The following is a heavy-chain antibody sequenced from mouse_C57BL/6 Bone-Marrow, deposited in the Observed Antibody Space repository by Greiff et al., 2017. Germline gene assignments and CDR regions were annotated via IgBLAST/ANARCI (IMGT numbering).Heavy chain of an antibody. CDR2: SRNKANDYTT. CDR1: GFTFSDFY. CDR3: AREYDYDDAMDY. J-gene: IGHJ4*01. V-gene: IGHV7-1*01. D-gene: IGHD2-4*01. Sequence: EVQVVESGGGLVQSGRSLRLSCATSGFTFSDFYMEWVRQAPGKGLEWIAASRNKANDYTTEYSASVKGRFIVSRDTSQSILYLQMNALRAEDTAIYYCAREYDYDDAMDYWGQGTSVTVSS.